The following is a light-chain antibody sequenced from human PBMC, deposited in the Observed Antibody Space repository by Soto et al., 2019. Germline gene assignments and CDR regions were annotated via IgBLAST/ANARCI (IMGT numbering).Light chain of an antibody. Sequence: QSVLTQPPSASGSPGQSVTISCTGTSSDVGGYSYVSWYQQHPGKAPKLMTYEVSKRPSGVPDRFSGSKSGNTASLTVSGLQAEDEADYYCGSYEGSDTYVFGTGTKVTVL. CDR1: SSDVGGYSY. J-gene: IGLJ1*01. CDR2: EVS. V-gene: IGLV2-8*01. CDR3: GSYEGSDTYV.